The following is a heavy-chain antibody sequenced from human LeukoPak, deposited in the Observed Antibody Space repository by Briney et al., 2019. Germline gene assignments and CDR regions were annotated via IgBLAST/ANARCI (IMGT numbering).Heavy chain of an antibody. V-gene: IGHV4-59*08. CDR2: IYYSGST. CDR3: ARLPYYYFNY. J-gene: IGHJ4*02. CDR1: GGSISTYY. Sequence: PSETLSLTCTVSGGSISTYYGNWIRQAPGKGLEWIGYIYYSGSTYSNPSLKSRVTISVDTSKNQFSLKLTSVTAADTAVYYCARLPYYYFNYWGQGTLVTVSS. D-gene: IGHD3-10*01.